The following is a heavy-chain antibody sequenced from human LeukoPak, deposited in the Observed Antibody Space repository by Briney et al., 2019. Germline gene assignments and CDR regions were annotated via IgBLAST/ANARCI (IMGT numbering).Heavy chain of an antibody. V-gene: IGHV3-23*03. CDR3: ARAAGDRIGYFDL. J-gene: IGHJ2*01. D-gene: IGHD7-27*01. CDR1: GFRFSSYA. CDR2: IYSGGDI. Sequence: GGSLRLSCAASGFRFSSYAMSWVRQAPGKGLEWVSVIYSGGDIYYAHSVRGRFTISRDNSKNTLYLQMNSLRVEDTAVYYCARAAGDRIGYFDLWGRGTLVTVSS.